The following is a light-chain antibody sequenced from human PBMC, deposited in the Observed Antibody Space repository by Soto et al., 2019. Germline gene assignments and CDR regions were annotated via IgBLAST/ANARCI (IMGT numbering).Light chain of an antibody. CDR1: SSDVGGHNA. J-gene: IGLJ1*01. Sequence: QSVLTQPASVSGSPGQSITISCTGTSSDVGGHNAVSWYRQDPGKAPKLVIYDVTNWPSGVSNRFSGSKSGNTASLTISGLQTEDEADYYCSSFTSSITYVFGTGTKVTVL. CDR2: DVT. CDR3: SSFTSSITYV. V-gene: IGLV2-14*01.